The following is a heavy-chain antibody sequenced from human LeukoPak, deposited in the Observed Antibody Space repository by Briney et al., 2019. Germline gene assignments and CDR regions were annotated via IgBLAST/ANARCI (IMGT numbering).Heavy chain of an antibody. Sequence: PGGSLRLSCAASGFTFSSYGMHWVRQAPGKGLEWVAFIRYDGSNKYYADSVKGRFTISRDNSENTLYLQMNSLRAEDTAVYYCVRRNDYYDSSGYYHDAFDIWGQGTMVTVSS. CDR2: IRYDGSNK. D-gene: IGHD3-22*01. V-gene: IGHV3-30*02. J-gene: IGHJ3*02. CDR1: GFTFSSYG. CDR3: VRRNDYYDSSGYYHDAFDI.